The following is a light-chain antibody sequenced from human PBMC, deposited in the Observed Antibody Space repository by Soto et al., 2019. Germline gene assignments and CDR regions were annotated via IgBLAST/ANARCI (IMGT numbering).Light chain of an antibody. CDR2: ANS. V-gene: IGLV1-40*01. J-gene: IGLJ1*01. CDR1: SSNIGAGYA. CDR3: QSYDSSLSGFYV. Sequence: QSVLTQPPSVSGAPGPRVTISCTWGSSNIGAGYAVNWYQQLPGTVPKLLIYANSDRPSRVPDRFSGSKSGTSASLAITGLQAEDEADYYCQSYDSSLSGFYVFGTGTKLTVL.